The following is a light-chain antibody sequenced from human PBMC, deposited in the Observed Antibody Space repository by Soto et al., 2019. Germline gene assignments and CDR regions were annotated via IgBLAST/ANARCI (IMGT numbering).Light chain of an antibody. V-gene: IGKV1-6*01. J-gene: IGKJ4*01. CDR2: ATS. Sequence: AIQITQSPSSLSASIGDRVTLTCRASQGIRNDLSWYQQKPGKAPKLLMYATSRLQSGVPSRFSGSGSGTDFTLTISSLQPEDFATYYCLQDDSMPLTFGGGTKVDIK. CDR1: QGIRND. CDR3: LQDDSMPLT.